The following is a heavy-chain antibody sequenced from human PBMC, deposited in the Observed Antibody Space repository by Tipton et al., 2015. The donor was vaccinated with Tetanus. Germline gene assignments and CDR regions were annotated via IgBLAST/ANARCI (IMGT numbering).Heavy chain of an antibody. J-gene: IGHJ4*01. Sequence: TLSLTCNVSGALLTTGGYSWGWIRPPRGQGLDWIGYISYTGTTHYNPSLKSRVTISLDRSKNQFSLKLTSVTAADTAVYYCATVGLVTASVKYWGQGTLVTVSS. D-gene: IGHD2-21*02. CDR2: ISYTGTT. CDR1: GALLTTGGYS. V-gene: IGHV4-31*03. CDR3: ATVGLVTASVKY.